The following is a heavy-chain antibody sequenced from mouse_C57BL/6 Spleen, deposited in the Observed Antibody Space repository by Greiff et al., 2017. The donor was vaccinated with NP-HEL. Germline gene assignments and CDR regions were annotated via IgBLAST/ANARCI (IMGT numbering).Heavy chain of an antibody. Sequence: QVQLQQPGAELVRPGSSVKLSCKASGYTFTSYWMDWVKQRPGQGLEWIGNSYPSDSETHYNQKFKDKATLTVDKSSSTAYMQLSSLTSEDSAVYYCARAGTTVVGDYWGQGTTLTVSS. CDR2: SYPSDSET. CDR1: GYTFTSYW. CDR3: ARAGTTVVGDY. V-gene: IGHV1-61*01. D-gene: IGHD1-1*01. J-gene: IGHJ2*01.